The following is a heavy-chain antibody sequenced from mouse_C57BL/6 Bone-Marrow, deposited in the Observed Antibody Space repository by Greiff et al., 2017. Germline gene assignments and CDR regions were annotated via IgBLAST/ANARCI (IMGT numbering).Heavy chain of an antibody. CDR2: INPNCGTT. Sequence: EVQLQQSGPELVKPGASVKISCKASGYSFTDYNMNWVKQSTGKSLEWIGVINPNCGTTSYNQKFKCKATLTVDNSSSTAYMQLNSLTSEDSAVDYCARSEDSWYCELGGTGATVTVSS. J-gene: IGHJ1*03. CDR1: GYSFTDYN. CDR3: ARSEDSWYCEL. V-gene: IGHV1-39*01.